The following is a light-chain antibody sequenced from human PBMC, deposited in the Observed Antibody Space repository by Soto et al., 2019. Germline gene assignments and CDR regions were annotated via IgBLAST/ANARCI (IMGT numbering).Light chain of an antibody. CDR3: QQDGSSPFT. Sequence: EVVLTQSPVTLSLSPGERATLSCRASQSVSSPYLAWYQQKPGQPPRILIYVASSRATDIPDRFIGSGSGTEFTLTIARLAPEDFAMYYCQQDGSSPFTFGPGTKVDI. V-gene: IGKV3-20*01. CDR1: QSVSSPY. CDR2: VAS. J-gene: IGKJ3*01.